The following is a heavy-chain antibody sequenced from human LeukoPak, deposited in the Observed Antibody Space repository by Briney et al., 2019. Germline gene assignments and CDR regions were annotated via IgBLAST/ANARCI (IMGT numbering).Heavy chain of an antibody. CDR2: IYSSGST. CDR3: ARAPEWEPDNFDY. J-gene: IGHJ4*02. Sequence: SETLSLTCTVSGGSISSSYYYWGWIRQPPGKGLEWIGSIYSSGSTYYNPSLKSRVTISVDTSKNQFSLKLSSVTAADTAAYYCARAPEWEPDNFDYWGQGTLVTVSS. CDR1: GGSISSSYYY. V-gene: IGHV4-39*07. D-gene: IGHD1-26*01.